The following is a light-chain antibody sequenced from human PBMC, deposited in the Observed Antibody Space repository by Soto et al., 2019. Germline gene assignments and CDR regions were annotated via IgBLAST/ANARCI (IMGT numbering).Light chain of an antibody. V-gene: IGKV3-20*01. CDR1: QSVSSSY. CDR2: GAS. Sequence: EIVLTQSPGTLSLSPGERATLSCRASQSVSSSYLAWYQQKPGQAPRLLIYGASSRATGIPDRFSGSGHGTDFTLTISTQEPEDFAVYYCQKHGSSPGTFGQGTKVEIK. J-gene: IGKJ1*01. CDR3: QKHGSSPGT.